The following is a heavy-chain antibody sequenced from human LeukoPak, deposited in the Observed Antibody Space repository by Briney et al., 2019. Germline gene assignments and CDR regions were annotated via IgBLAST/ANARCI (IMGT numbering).Heavy chain of an antibody. CDR1: GFTFSRHG. V-gene: IGHV3-30*02. Sequence: GGSLRLSCAASGFTFSRHGMHWVRQAPGKGLEWVAFVRYDGSDKYYADSVKGRFTTCRDNSENTLYLQMNSLRPEDTAVYYCAKGFYYCSDGCPQYYYYMDVWGKGTTVIVSS. CDR3: AKGFYYCSDGCPQYYYYMDV. J-gene: IGHJ6*03. D-gene: IGHD2-15*01. CDR2: VRYDGSDK.